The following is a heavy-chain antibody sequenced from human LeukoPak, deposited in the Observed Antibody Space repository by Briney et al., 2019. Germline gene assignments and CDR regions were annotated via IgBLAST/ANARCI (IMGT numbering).Heavy chain of an antibody. CDR2: IYGDNAT. CDR3: ARPHLDHGDLFDY. D-gene: IGHD4-17*01. J-gene: IGHJ4*02. V-gene: IGHV3-53*01. CDR1: GLIVSSDY. Sequence: GGSLRLSCAASGLIVSSDYMTCVRQAPGKGLGWVSLIYGDNATYYADSVKGRFTISRDNRKNSLYLQMNSLRAQETAVYYCARPHLDHGDLFDYWGQGTLVTVSS.